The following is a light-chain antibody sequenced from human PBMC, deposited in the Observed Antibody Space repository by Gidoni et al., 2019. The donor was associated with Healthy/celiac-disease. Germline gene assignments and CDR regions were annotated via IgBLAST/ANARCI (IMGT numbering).Light chain of an antibody. CDR3: LQHNSYPYT. Sequence: DIQMTKSPSSLSASVGDSVTITCRASQGIRNDLDWYQQKPGKAPKRLIYAASSLHSGVPARFSGSGSGTDFTLTISRLPPEDFATYYCLQHNSYPYTFGQGTKLEIK. CDR2: AAS. J-gene: IGKJ2*01. V-gene: IGKV1-17*01. CDR1: QGIRND.